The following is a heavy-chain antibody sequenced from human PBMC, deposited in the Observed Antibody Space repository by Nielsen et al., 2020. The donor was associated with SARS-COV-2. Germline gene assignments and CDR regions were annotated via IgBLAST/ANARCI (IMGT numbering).Heavy chain of an antibody. J-gene: IGHJ6*03. Sequence: GESLKISCKGSGYSFTSYWISWVRQMPGKGLEWMGRIDPSDSYTTYSPSFQGHVTISADKSISTAYLQWSSLKASDTAMYYCAREGYRSAYDSDYYYYMDVWGKGTTVTVSS. CDR2: IDPSDSYT. V-gene: IGHV5-10-1*01. CDR1: GYSFTSYW. CDR3: AREGYRSAYDSDYYYYMDV. D-gene: IGHD5-12*01.